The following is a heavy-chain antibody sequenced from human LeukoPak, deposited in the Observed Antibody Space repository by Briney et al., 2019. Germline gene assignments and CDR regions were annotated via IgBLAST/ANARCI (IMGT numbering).Heavy chain of an antibody. CDR3: ARAENDGYYSF. CDR2: ITNDGSRA. CDR1: GFVFSRSV. D-gene: IGHD3-22*01. V-gene: IGHV3-64*01. J-gene: IGHJ4*02. Sequence: GGSLRLSCAASGFVFSRSVMHWVRQAPGKGLDYVAAITNDGSRAYHANSVKGRFAISRDNSRNTLYLQMGSLGTEDMAVYYCARAENDGYYSFWGQGTLVTVSS.